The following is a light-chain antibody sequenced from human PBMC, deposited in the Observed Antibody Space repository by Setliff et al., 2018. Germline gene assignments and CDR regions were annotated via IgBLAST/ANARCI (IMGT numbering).Light chain of an antibody. J-gene: IGLJ1*01. V-gene: IGLV2-14*01. CDR3: SSYSGSSTLV. CDR2: EVS. Sequence: QSALTQPVSVSGSHGQSITISCTGTSSDVGGYNYVSWYQQHPGKAPKLMIYEVSDRPSGVSNRFSGSRSGNTASLTISGLQAEDEADYYCSSYSGSSTLVFGTGTKVTVL. CDR1: SSDVGGYNY.